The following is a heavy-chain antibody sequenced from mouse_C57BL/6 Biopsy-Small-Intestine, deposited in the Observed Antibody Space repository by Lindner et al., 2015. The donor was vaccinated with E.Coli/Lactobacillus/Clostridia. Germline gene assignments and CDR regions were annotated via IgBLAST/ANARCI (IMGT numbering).Heavy chain of an antibody. CDR2: IIPISGTT. Sequence: SVKVSCKASGGISSSNSINWVRQAPGQGIEWMGGIIPISGTTKYAQKFQGRVTITADESSTTAYMELSSLRSEDTAVYYCATPHHDYWSGYPPIDDWGQGTLVTVSS. V-gene: IGHV1-74*01. D-gene: IGHD1-1*01. CDR1: GGISSSNS. CDR3: ATPHHDYWSGYPPIDD. J-gene: IGHJ4*01.